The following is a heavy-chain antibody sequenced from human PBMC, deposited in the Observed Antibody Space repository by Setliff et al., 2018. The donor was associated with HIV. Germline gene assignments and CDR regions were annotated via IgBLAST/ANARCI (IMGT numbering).Heavy chain of an antibody. CDR1: GQSISGYY. J-gene: IGHJ4*02. CDR2: IYHSEYT. Sequence: SETLSLTCAVYGQSISGYYWSWIRQTPGKGLEWIGEIYHSEYTNYNPSLKSRVTISRDPSTKQFSLKMTSMTAADTAVYYCAAFFVTPLMTRDFWGQGTRVTGSS. D-gene: IGHD4-17*01. V-gene: IGHV4-34*01. CDR3: AAFFVTPLMTRDF.